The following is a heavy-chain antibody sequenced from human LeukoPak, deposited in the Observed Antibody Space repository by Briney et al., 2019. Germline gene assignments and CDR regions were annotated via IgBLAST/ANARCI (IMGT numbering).Heavy chain of an antibody. CDR2: IWNDGGNK. Sequence: PGRSLRVSCAASGFTFSSHGMHRVRQAPGKGLEWVTMIWNDGGNKKYVDSVKGRFSISRDNSKNTVYLQMNSLRAEDTAVYYCARGCGGSPACYIICYWGPGTLVTVSS. CDR3: ARGCGGSPACYIICY. J-gene: IGHJ4*01. D-gene: IGHD2-15*01. CDR1: GFTFSSHG. V-gene: IGHV3-33*01.